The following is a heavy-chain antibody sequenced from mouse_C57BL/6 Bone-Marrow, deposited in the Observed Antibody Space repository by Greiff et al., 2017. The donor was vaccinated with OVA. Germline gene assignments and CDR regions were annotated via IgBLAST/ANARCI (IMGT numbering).Heavy chain of an antibody. Sequence: QVQLKESGPELVKPGASVKISCKASGYSFTSYYIHWVKQRPGQGLEWIGWIYPGSGNTKYNEKFKGKATLTADTSSSTAYMQLSSLTSEDSAVYYCAREGRTTVVATDYWGQGTTLTVSS. CDR3: AREGRTTVVATDY. CDR2: IYPGSGNT. V-gene: IGHV1-66*01. CDR1: GYSFTSYY. D-gene: IGHD1-1*01. J-gene: IGHJ2*01.